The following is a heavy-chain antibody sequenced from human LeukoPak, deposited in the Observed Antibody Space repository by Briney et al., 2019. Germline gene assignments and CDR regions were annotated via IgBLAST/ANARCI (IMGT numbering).Heavy chain of an antibody. Sequence: SVKVSCKASGGIFSSCGIIWVRQAPGQGLEWMGGLIPMFDTVDYAQRFQGRVTINADKPTNTAYMELSSLTAEDTAVYYCARFDSSGWNFVAASFDIWGQGTMVTVSS. CDR2: LIPMFDTV. V-gene: IGHV1-69*06. D-gene: IGHD1-7*01. J-gene: IGHJ3*02. CDR1: GGIFSSCG. CDR3: ARFDSSGWNFVAASFDI.